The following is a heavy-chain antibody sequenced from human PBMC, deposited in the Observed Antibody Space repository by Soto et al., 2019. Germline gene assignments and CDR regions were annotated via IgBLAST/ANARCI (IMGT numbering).Heavy chain of an antibody. Sequence: QVQLQESGPGLVKPSQTLSLTCTVSGGSISSGDDFWTWIRQPPGKGLEWIGYIYYSGSTYYNPSLKIRLTMSVDTSKNQFSLKLSSVTAAATAVYYCARERAKWKDYYYYGMDVWGQGTTVTVSS. J-gene: IGHJ6*02. CDR3: ARERAKWKDYYYYGMDV. CDR2: IYYSGST. D-gene: IGHD1-20*01. CDR1: GGSISSGDDF. V-gene: IGHV4-30-4*01.